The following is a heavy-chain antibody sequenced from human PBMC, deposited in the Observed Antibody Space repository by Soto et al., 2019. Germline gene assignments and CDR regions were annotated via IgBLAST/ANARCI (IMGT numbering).Heavy chain of an antibody. CDR1: GGSFSGYY. Sequence: PSETLSLTCAVYGGSFSGYYWSWIRQPPGKGLEWIGEINHSGSTNYNPSLKSRVTISVDTSKNQFSLKLSSVTAADTAVYYCARLGVVVVPAAIRASNYYYYYGMDVWGQGTTVTVPS. CDR2: INHSGST. CDR3: ARLGVVVVPAAIRASNYYYYYGMDV. V-gene: IGHV4-34*01. D-gene: IGHD2-2*02. J-gene: IGHJ6*02.